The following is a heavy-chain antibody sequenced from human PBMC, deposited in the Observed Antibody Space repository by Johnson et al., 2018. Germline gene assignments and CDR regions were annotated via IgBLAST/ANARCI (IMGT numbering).Heavy chain of an antibody. CDR1: RFTFSSYW. CDR3: ARSVVTPGDAFDI. V-gene: IGHV3-7*01. J-gene: IGHJ3*02. D-gene: IGHD4-23*01. Sequence: VQLVESGGGLVQPGGSLRLSCAASRFTFSSYWMSWVRQAPGKGLEWVANIKQDGSEKYYVDSVKGRFTISSDNAKNSPYQQMNSLRAEDKAVYYCARSVVTPGDAFDIWGQGTLVTVSS. CDR2: IKQDGSEK.